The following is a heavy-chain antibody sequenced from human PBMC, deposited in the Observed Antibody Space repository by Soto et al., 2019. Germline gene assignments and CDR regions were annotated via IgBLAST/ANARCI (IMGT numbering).Heavy chain of an antibody. CDR1: GYTLTDYY. CDR2: INPKSGGS. D-gene: IGHD3-3*01. J-gene: IGHJ2*01. Sequence: QVQLVQSGAEVKEPGASVQVSCKASGYTLTDYYMHWVRQAPGQGLEWMGGINPKSGGSKSAQLFQGRVTMTRDISISTVYMEVSRLRFDDTAVYYCARGKEMSDYWNFDLWGRGTLVTVSS. CDR3: ARGKEMSDYWNFDL. V-gene: IGHV1-2*02.